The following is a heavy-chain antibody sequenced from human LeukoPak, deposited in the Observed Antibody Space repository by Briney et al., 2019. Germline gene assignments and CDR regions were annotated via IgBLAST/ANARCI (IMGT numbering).Heavy chain of an antibody. J-gene: IGHJ4*02. Sequence: SGPTLVNSTQTLTLTCTFSGFSLSTSGMRVSWIRQPPGKALEWLARIDWDEDKFYSTSLKTRLTISKDTSKNQVVLTMTNMDPVDTATYYCARILEGRYFDCWGQGTLVTVSS. V-gene: IGHV2-70*04. D-gene: IGHD5-24*01. CDR3: ARILEGRYFDC. CDR1: GFSLSTSGMR. CDR2: IDWDEDK.